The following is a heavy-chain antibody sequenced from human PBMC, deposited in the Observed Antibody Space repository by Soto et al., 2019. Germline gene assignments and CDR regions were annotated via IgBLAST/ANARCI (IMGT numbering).Heavy chain of an antibody. CDR3: ASYLSYYYYGMDV. Sequence: GGSLRLSCAASAFTFSTYNMNWVRQAPGKGLEWVSYITSGSNTISYADSVKGRFTVSRDNAKNSLYLQMNSLRAEDTAVYYCASYLSYYYYGMDVWGQGTTVTVSS. V-gene: IGHV3-48*01. J-gene: IGHJ6*02. CDR2: ITSGSNTI. CDR1: AFTFSTYN. D-gene: IGHD3-10*01.